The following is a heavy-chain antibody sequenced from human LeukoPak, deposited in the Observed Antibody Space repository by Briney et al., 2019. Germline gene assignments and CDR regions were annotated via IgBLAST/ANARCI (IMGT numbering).Heavy chain of an antibody. Sequence: GGSLRLSCAASGFTFSSYGMYWVRQAPGKGLEWVSVIYTDGSTYFADSVKGRFTISRHYSKNMLYLQVNSLRAEDTAVYYCASYGGNSDFDYWGQGTLVTVSS. D-gene: IGHD4-23*01. J-gene: IGHJ4*02. V-gene: IGHV3-53*01. CDR3: ASYGGNSDFDY. CDR2: IYTDGST. CDR1: GFTFSSYG.